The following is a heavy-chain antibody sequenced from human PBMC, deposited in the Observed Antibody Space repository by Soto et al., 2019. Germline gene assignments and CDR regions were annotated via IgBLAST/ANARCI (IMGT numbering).Heavy chain of an antibody. V-gene: IGHV1-3*01. Sequence: ASVKVSCKASGYTFPSYAMHWVRQAPGQRLEWMGWINAGNGNTKYSQKFQGRVTITRDTSASTAYMELSSLRSEDTAVYYCTTDSYFTLKLVRFDYWGLGTLVTVSS. D-gene: IGHD3-22*01. J-gene: IGHJ4*01. CDR2: INAGNGNT. CDR3: TTDSYFTLKLVRFDY. CDR1: GYTFPSYA.